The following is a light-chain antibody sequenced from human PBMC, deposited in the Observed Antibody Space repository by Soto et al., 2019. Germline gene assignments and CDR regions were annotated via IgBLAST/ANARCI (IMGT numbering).Light chain of an antibody. J-gene: IGLJ2*01. CDR1: SSDVGGYNY. Sequence: QSVLTQPASVSGSPGQSITISCTGTSSDVGGYNYVSWYQQHPGKAPKLMIYDVSNRPSGVSNRFSGSKSGNTASLPISGLRAEDEADYYCGSYTSSNTLVFGGGTEVTVL. CDR3: GSYTSSNTLV. CDR2: DVS. V-gene: IGLV2-14*03.